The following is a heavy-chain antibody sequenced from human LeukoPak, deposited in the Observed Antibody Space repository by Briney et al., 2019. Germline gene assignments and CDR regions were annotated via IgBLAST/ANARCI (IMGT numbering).Heavy chain of an antibody. CDR2: IYSGGST. CDR1: GFTLSSSY. D-gene: IGHD6-13*01. J-gene: IGHJ4*02. Sequence: GGSLRLSCAASGFTLSSSYMSWVRQAPGKGLEWVSVIYSGGSTYYADSVKGRFTISRDNSKNTVDLQMNSLRVEDTAVYYCTMRGNTWYDCWGQGTLVTVSS. V-gene: IGHV3-53*01. CDR3: TMRGNTWYDC.